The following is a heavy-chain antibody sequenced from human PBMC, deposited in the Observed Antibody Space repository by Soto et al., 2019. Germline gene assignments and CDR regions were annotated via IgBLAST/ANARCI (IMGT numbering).Heavy chain of an antibody. CDR3: ARALAKGGGSAGCDY. V-gene: IGHV1-2*02. CDR1: GYTFTGYY. D-gene: IGHD2-15*01. Sequence: QVQLVQSGAEVKKPGASVKVSCKASGYTFTGYYIHWVRQAPGQGLEWMVWINPNSGGTKYPQKFQGRVTMTGDTSISTVYMSLTGLKSDDTAVYFCARALAKGGGSAGCDYWGQGPLVAVSS. CDR2: INPNSGGT. J-gene: IGHJ4*02.